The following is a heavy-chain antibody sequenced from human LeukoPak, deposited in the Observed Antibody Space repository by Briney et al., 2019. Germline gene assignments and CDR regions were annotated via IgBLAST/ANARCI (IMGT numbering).Heavy chain of an antibody. D-gene: IGHD1-26*01. CDR1: GFTFSSYA. V-gene: IGHV3-23*01. J-gene: IGHJ3*02. Sequence: GGSLRLSCAASGFTFSSYAMSWVRQAPGKGLEWVSAISGSGGSTYYADSVKGRFTISRDNSKNTLYLQMNRLRAEDTAVYYCAKDYLSGSYSDAFDIRGQGTMVTVSS. CDR2: ISGSGGST. CDR3: AKDYLSGSYSDAFDI.